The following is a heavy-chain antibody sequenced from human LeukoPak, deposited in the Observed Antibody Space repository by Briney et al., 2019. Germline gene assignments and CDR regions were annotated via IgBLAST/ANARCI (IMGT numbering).Heavy chain of an antibody. CDR2: IIPIFGTA. CDR3: ARRWGSSWQNFDY. V-gene: IGHV1-69*06. D-gene: IGHD6-13*01. CDR1: GGTFSSNA. Sequence: ASVKVSCKASGGTFSSNAISWVRQAPGQGLEWMGWIIPIFGTANYAQKFQGRVTITADKSTSTAYMELSSLRSEDTAVYYCARRWGSSWQNFDYWGQGTLVTVSS. J-gene: IGHJ4*02.